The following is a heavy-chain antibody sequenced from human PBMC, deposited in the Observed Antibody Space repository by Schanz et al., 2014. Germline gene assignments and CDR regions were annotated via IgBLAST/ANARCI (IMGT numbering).Heavy chain of an antibody. CDR1: GFTFSAYW. V-gene: IGHV3-7*03. D-gene: IGHD1-7*01. Sequence: VQLVESGGGVVQPGTSLRLSCAASGFTFSAYWMTWVRQAPGKGLDWVGIIKPDGSEKFYVDSVKGRFTISRDNAKNLMYLHLNSLRAEDTAVYYCAKELRPGTERPRGNFDYWGQGTLVTVSS. CDR2: IKPDGSEK. CDR3: AKELRPGTERPRGNFDY. J-gene: IGHJ4*02.